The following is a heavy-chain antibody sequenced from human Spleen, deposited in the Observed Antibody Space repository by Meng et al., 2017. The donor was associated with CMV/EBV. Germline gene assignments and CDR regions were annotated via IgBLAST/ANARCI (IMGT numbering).Heavy chain of an antibody. D-gene: IGHD3-10*01. J-gene: IGHJ6*02. Sequence: GGSLRLSCAASGFIFSTFSMNWVRQAPGKGLEWVSHISSSSSYIYYADSVKGRFTISRDNSKKSLFLQIHSLKAEDTAVYYCARDRPRVRGNFPHNYYGMDVWGQGTTVTVSS. CDR1: GFIFSTFS. CDR3: ARDRPRVRGNFPHNYYGMDV. V-gene: IGHV3-21*01. CDR2: ISSSSSYI.